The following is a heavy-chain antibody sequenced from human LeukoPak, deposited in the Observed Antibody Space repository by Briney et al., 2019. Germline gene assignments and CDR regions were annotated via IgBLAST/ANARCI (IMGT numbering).Heavy chain of an antibody. Sequence: GGSLRLSCAASGFTFKNYGMNWVRQAPGKGLEWVSSISSGSSYIDYADSLQGRFTISRDNAKSSLYLQMNSPRGEDTAVYYCARSKGGAQREYGMDVWGQGTTVTVSS. CDR1: GFTFKNYG. CDR3: ARSKGGAQREYGMDV. D-gene: IGHD1-1*01. V-gene: IGHV3-21*06. J-gene: IGHJ6*02. CDR2: ISSGSSYI.